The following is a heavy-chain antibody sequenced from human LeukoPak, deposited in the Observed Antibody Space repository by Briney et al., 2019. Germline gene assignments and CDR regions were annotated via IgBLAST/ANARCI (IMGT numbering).Heavy chain of an antibody. Sequence: GGSLRLSCAASGFTFSSYAMSWVRQAPGKGLEWVSSMSGSGGSTYYADSVKGRFTISRDDSKNTLYLQMSSLRAEDTAVYYCAKAPHCPNDVCRYFDYWGQGILVTVSS. CDR2: MSGSGGST. J-gene: IGHJ4*02. V-gene: IGHV3-23*01. CDR3: AKAPHCPNDVCRYFDY. CDR1: GFTFSSYA. D-gene: IGHD2-8*01.